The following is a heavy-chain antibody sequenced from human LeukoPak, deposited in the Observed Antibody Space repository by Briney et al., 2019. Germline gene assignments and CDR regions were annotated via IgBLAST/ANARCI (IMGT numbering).Heavy chain of an antibody. CDR2: ISSSSSTI. J-gene: IGHJ4*02. V-gene: IGHV3-48*01. Sequence: GGSLRLSCAASGFTFSSYSMNWVRQAPGKGLEWVSYISSSSSTIYYADSVKGRFTISRDNAKNSLYLQMNSLRAEDTAVYYCARFRMEWELLGYLPREFDYWGQGTLVTVSS. CDR3: ARFRMEWELLGYLPREFDY. D-gene: IGHD1-26*01. CDR1: GFTFSSYS.